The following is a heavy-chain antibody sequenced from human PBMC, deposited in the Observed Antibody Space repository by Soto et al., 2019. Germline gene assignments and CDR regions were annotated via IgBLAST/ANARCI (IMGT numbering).Heavy chain of an antibody. CDR2: IRTKVNSYAT. J-gene: IGHJ6*02. CDR1: GLTFSDST. V-gene: IGHV3-73*01. CDR3: TARDSDV. Sequence: GGSLSLSCAASGLTFSDSTIHWVRQASGKGFEWVALIRTKVNSYATVYAASVRGRFTISRDDSKNTAYLQMSSLRSEDTAMYYGTARDSDVWGQGTTGTVSS.